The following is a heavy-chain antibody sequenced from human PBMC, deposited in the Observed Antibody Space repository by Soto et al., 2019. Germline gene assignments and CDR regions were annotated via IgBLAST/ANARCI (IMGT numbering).Heavy chain of an antibody. Sequence: PGGSLRLSCAASGFTFSGYAMTWVRQAPGKGLEWVAVISYDGSNKYYADSVKGRFTISRDNSKNTLYLQMNSLRAEDTAVYYCAKEGGITGKEYYYYYYGMDVWGQGTTVTVSS. CDR1: GFTFSGYA. CDR3: AKEGGITGKEYYYYYYGMDV. D-gene: IGHD1-20*01. CDR2: ISYDGSNK. J-gene: IGHJ6*02. V-gene: IGHV3-30*18.